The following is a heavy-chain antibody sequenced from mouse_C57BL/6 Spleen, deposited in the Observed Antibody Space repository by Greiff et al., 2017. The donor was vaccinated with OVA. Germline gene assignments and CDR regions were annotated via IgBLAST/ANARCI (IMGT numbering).Heavy chain of an antibody. Sequence: QVQLKQPGAELVRPGTSVKLSCKASGYTFTSYWMHWVKQRPGQGLEWIGVIDPSDSYTNYNQKFKGKATLTVDTSSSTAYMQLSSLTSEDSAVYYCAILLRSFDYWGQGTTLTVSS. V-gene: IGHV1-59*01. CDR1: GYTFTSYW. J-gene: IGHJ2*01. CDR2: IDPSDSYT. CDR3: AILLRSFDY. D-gene: IGHD1-1*01.